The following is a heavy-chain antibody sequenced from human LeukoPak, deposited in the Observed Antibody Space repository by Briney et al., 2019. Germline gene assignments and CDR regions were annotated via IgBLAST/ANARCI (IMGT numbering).Heavy chain of an antibody. CDR1: GGTFSSYA. J-gene: IGHJ6*03. CDR3: ARGPSGAVDYYYYMDV. CDR2: IIPIFGTA. V-gene: IGHV1-69*13. Sequence: SVKVSCKASGGTFSSYAIGWVRQAPGQGLEWMGGIIPIFGTANYAQKFQGRVTITADESTSTAYMELSSLRSEDTAVYYCARGPSGAVDYYYYMDVWGKGTTVTISS. D-gene: IGHD6-19*01.